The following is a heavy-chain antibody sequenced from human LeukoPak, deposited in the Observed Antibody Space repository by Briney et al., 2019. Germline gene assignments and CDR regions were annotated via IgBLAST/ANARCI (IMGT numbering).Heavy chain of an antibody. CDR2: ISDNGRST. Sequence: GGSLRLSCAASGFSFRNYAMSWVRQAPGRGLEWISGISDNGRSTYNADSVKGRFTISRDNSKNTLYLQMNSLRAEDTAVYYCAKREYSVGSYGMDVWGQGTTVTVSS. J-gene: IGHJ6*02. CDR1: GFSFRNYA. D-gene: IGHD1-26*01. CDR3: AKREYSVGSYGMDV. V-gene: IGHV3-23*01.